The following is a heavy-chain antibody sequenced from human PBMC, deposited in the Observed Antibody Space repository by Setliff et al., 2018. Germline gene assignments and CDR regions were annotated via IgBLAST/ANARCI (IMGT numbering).Heavy chain of an antibody. Sequence: LSCAASGFTFSSYGMHWVRQAPGKGLEWVALIWYDGSNKYYADSVKGRFTISRDNSKNTLYLQMNSLRAEDTAVYYCARVPNFWSGYLDYWGQGTLVTVSS. V-gene: IGHV3-33*01. CDR2: IWYDGSNK. CDR1: GFTFSSYG. D-gene: IGHD3-3*01. CDR3: ARVPNFWSGYLDY. J-gene: IGHJ4*02.